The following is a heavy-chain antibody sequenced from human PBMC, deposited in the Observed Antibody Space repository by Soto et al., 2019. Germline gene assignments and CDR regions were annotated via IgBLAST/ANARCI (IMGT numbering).Heavy chain of an antibody. J-gene: IGHJ4*02. CDR3: ARASRNYFAY. CDR2: IYYTGKT. Sequence: QGKGLEWMGYIYYTGKTYYNPSLESRLTMSVDRSKTQFTLKLSSLTTADTAVYYCARASRNYFAYWGQGALVTVSS. V-gene: IGHV4-30-2*02.